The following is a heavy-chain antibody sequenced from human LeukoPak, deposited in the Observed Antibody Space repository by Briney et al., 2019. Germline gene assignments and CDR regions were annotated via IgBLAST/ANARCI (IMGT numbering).Heavy chain of an antibody. V-gene: IGHV3-30*04. D-gene: IGHD3-22*01. CDR3: ANLGSGYPGAFDI. CDR1: GLTFSSYD. CDR2: ISYDGSNK. Sequence: PGGSLRLSCAASGLTFSSYDMYWVRQARGKGLEWVALISYDGSNKYYADSVKGRFTMSRDNSKNTLYLQMNSLRTEDRAVYYCANLGSGYPGAFDIWGQGTMVTVSS. J-gene: IGHJ3*02.